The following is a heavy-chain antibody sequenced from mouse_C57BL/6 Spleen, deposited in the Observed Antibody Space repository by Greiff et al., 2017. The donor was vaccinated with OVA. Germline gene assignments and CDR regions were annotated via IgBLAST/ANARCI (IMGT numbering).Heavy chain of an antibody. D-gene: IGHD2-1*01. V-gene: IGHV5-17*01. J-gene: IGHJ2*01. Sequence: DVMLVESGGGLVKPGGSLKLSCAASGFTFSDYGMHWVRQAPEKGLEWVAYFSSGSSNIYYADTVKGRFTISRDNTENTLFLRMTSLRSEDTAMYYCASDGIYAFDYWGTGTTLTVA. CDR1: GFTFSDYG. CDR2: FSSGSSNI. CDR3: ASDGIYAFDY.